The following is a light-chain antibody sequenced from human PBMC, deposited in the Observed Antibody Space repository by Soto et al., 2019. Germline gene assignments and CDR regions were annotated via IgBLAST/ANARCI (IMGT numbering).Light chain of an antibody. Sequence: DIVMTQSPDSLAVSLGERATINCKSSQSVLYSSNNKNYLAWYQQKPGQPPKLLIYWASTRESGVPDRFSGSGYGPAFTHTISSLQAEDEAVYYCQQYNSAPLTFGGGTKVEIK. V-gene: IGKV4-1*01. CDR3: QQYNSAPLT. CDR1: QSVLYSSNNKNY. J-gene: IGKJ4*01. CDR2: WAS.